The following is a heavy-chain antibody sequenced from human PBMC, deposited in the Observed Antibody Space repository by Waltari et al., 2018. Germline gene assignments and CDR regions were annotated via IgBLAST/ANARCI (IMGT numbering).Heavy chain of an antibody. CDR3: ARSSAGMPRWLGDY. CDR2: LYHSGDT. CDR1: GIPVNSGFF. V-gene: IGHV4-38-2*01. Sequence: QVQLQESGPGLVNPSETLSLTCAVSGIPVNSGFFWGWIRQAPGVGLEWMGSLYHSGDTYYNPSLKSRVTISADTSRNQFYLRLTSVTATDTAVYYCARSSAGMPRWLGDYWGQGILVTVSS. D-gene: IGHD5-12*01. J-gene: IGHJ4*02.